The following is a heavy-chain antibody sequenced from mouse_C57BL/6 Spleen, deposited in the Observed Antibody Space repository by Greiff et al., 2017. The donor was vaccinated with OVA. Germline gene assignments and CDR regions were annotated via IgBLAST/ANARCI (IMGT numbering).Heavy chain of an antibody. CDR1: GFSLTSYG. D-gene: IGHD2-4*01. CDR2: IWRGGGT. V-gene: IGHV2-5*01. Sequence: VQLQQSEPGLVQPSQCLSITCTVSGFSLTSYGVHWVRQSPGKGLEWLGVIWRGGGTDYNAAFMSRLSITKDNSKSKVFFQMNSLQADDTAIYYCARAPYDDDPWFAYWGQGTLVTVSA. J-gene: IGHJ3*01. CDR3: ARAPYDDDPWFAY.